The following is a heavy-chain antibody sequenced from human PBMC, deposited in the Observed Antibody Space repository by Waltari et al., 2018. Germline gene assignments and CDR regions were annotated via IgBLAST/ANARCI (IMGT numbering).Heavy chain of an antibody. J-gene: IGHJ4*02. CDR1: GFTXRSHA. V-gene: IGHV3-23*04. CDR3: ATLVXGSGGWYGPAAX. D-gene: IGHD6-19*01. Sequence: EVHLVXXGXXLVQXGGXLSLSCAASGFTXRSHALTWVRQAPGTGREWVSAISGSGXTTYYXDSVKGRFTIXRDKSKNTLFLQMNSLGXEDTALYYXATLVXGSGGWYGPAAXWGPGTRVTVSS. CDR2: ISGSGXTT.